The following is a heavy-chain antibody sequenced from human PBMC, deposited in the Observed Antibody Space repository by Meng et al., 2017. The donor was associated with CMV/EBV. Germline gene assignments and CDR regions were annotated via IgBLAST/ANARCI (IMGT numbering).Heavy chain of an antibody. V-gene: IGHV3-48*03. CDR3: ARSMTLGAFDI. D-gene: IGHD2-21*02. CDR1: GFTFSSYE. J-gene: IGHJ3*02. Sequence: SCAASGFTFSSYEMNWVRQAPGKGLEWVSYISSSGSTIYYADSVKGRFTISRDNAKNSLYLQMNSLRAEDTAVYYCARSMTLGAFDIWGQGTMVTVSS. CDR2: ISSSGSTI.